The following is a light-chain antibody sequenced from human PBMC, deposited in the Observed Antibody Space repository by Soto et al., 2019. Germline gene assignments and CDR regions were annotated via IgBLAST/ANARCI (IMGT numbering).Light chain of an antibody. Sequence: EAASISCRSSQSLLHSNGYNYLDWYLQKPGQSPQLLIYLGSNRASGVPDRFSDSGSGTDFTLKISRVEAEDVGVYYCMQALETPITFGQGTRLEIK. CDR3: MQALETPIT. J-gene: IGKJ5*01. CDR1: QSLLHSNGYNY. V-gene: IGKV2-28*01. CDR2: LGS.